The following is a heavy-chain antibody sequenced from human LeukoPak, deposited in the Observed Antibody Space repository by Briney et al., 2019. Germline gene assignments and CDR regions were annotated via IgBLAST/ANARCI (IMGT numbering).Heavy chain of an antibody. CDR1: GGSISSGSYY. D-gene: IGHD1-26*01. V-gene: IGHV4-61*02. Sequence: PSETLSLTCTVSGGSISSGSYYWSWIRQPAGKGLEWIGRIYTNGHTNYDPSLKSRVTISADTSKNQFSLNLSSVTAADTAVYYCARVGVGATTVDYWGQETLVTVSS. CDR2: IYTNGHT. J-gene: IGHJ4*02. CDR3: ARVGVGATTVDY.